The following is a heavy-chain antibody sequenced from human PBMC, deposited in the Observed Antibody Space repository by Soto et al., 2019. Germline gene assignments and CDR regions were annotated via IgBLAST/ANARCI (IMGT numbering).Heavy chain of an antibody. Sequence: SEPCPSPALSLVAPSAVVVTTGAGSASPQGRGWSGLGVSNSGSTYYNPSLKSRVTISVDTSKNQFSLKLSSVTAADTAVYYCARHSRYCSSTSCYAAYYYGMDVWGQGTTVTV. V-gene: IGHV4-39*01. CDR3: ARHSRYCSSTSCYAAYYYGMDV. J-gene: IGHJ6*02. CDR2: SNSGST. CDR1: VAPSAVVVTT. D-gene: IGHD2-2*01.